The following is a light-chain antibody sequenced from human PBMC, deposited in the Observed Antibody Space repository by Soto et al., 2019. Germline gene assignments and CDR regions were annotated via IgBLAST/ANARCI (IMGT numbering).Light chain of an antibody. CDR3: QQYETFSGT. Sequence: DLQMTQYPSTLSASXXDTVXVTSPASQSVSGWLAWYQQKPGEAPKXXIYDASALPRGVPSRFSGSGSGTKFTLTIASLQPDDFATYYCQQYETFSGTFGPGTKVDIK. V-gene: IGKV1-5*01. CDR1: QSVSGW. J-gene: IGKJ1*01. CDR2: DAS.